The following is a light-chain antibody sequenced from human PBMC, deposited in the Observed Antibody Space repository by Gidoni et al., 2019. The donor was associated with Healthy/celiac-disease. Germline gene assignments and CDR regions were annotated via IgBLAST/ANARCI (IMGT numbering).Light chain of an antibody. CDR1: KDISNN. J-gene: IGKJ4*01. V-gene: IGKV1-33*01. CDR3: QQHDSHPPLT. CDR2: DES. Sequence: DIQMIHYPSSLSASVGDRVTITSHASKDISNNLNWYQQKQEKDPKLLIFDESNLETGVPSRFSCSGCGTDFAFTISSLQPEDVATDYCQQHDSHPPLTFGGGTKVEIK.